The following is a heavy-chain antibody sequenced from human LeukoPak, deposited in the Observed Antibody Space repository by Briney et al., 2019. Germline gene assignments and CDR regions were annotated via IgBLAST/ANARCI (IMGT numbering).Heavy chain of an antibody. CDR1: GGSISSGGYS. Sequence: QPSQTLSLTCAVSGGSISSGGYSWSWIRQPPGKGLEWIGYIYHSGSTYYNPSLKSRVTISVDRSKNQFSLKLRSVTAADTAVYYCARYGDYVRGFDYWGQGTLVTVSP. J-gene: IGHJ4*02. CDR2: IYHSGST. D-gene: IGHD4-17*01. CDR3: ARYGDYVRGFDY. V-gene: IGHV4-30-2*01.